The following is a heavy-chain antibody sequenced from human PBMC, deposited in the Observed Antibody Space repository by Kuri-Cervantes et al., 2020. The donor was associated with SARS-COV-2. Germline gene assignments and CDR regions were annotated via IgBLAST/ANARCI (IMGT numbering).Heavy chain of an antibody. J-gene: IGHJ6*02. CDR1: GFTFSSYG. CDR2: ISSSGSTI. Sequence: GGSLRLSCAASGFTFSSYGMHWVRQAPGKGLEWVSYISSSGSTIYYADSVKGRFTISRDNAKNSLYLQMNSLRAEDTAVYYCAREVSGATIVYYYYGMDVWGQGTTVTVSS. CDR3: AREVSGATIVYYYYGMDV. V-gene: IGHV3-48*04. D-gene: IGHD5-12*01.